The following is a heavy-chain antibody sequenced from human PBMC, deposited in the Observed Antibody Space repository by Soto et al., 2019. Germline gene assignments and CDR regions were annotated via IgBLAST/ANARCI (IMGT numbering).Heavy chain of an antibody. Sequence: QVQLVQSGAEVKKPGASVKVSCKASGYTYTSYAISWVRQARGQGLEWMGWISAYNGNTNYAQKLQGRVTMTTDTSTSNAYMVLRSLRSDDTAVYYCARVLMATITYPRNFDYWGQGTLVTVSS. V-gene: IGHV1-18*01. CDR2: ISAYNGNT. D-gene: IGHD5-12*01. J-gene: IGHJ4*02. CDR1: GYTYTSYA. CDR3: ARVLMATITYPRNFDY.